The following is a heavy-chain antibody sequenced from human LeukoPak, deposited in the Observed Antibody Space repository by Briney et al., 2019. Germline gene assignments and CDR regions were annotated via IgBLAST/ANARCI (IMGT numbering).Heavy chain of an antibody. CDR3: AARQRRGYSYGPYYFDY. CDR1: GGSFSGYY. D-gene: IGHD5-18*01. J-gene: IGHJ4*02. Sequence: KVSETLSLTCAVYGGSFSGYYWSWIRPPPGKGLEWIGEINHSGSTNYNPSLKSRVTISVDTSKTQFSLKLSSVTAADTAVYYCAARQRRGYSYGPYYFDYWGQGTLVTVSS. V-gene: IGHV4-34*01. CDR2: INHSGST.